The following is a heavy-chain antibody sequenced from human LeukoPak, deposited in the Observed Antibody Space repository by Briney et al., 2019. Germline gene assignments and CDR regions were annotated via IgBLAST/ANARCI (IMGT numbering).Heavy chain of an antibody. CDR1: GGSFSGYY. CDR2: INHSGST. J-gene: IGHJ4*02. D-gene: IGHD3-16*02. CDR3: ARSEYDYVWGSYRYSPYYFDY. Sequence: PSETLSLTCAVYGGSFSGYYWSWIRQPPGKGLEWIGEINHSGSTNYNPSLTSRVTISIDTSKNQSSLKLSSVTAADTAVYYCARSEYDYVWGSYRYSPYYFDYWGQGTLVTVSS. V-gene: IGHV4-34*01.